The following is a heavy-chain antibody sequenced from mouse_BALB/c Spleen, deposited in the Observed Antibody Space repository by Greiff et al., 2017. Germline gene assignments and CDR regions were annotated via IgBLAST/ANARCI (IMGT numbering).Heavy chain of an antibody. CDR2: INPSTGYT. J-gene: IGHJ3*01. D-gene: IGHD1-1*01. V-gene: IGHV1-7*01. CDR3: ARGYYGSGFAY. Sequence: QVQLKESGAELAKPGASVKMSCKASGYTFTSYWMHWVKQRPGQGLEWIGYINPSTGYTEYNQKFKDKATLTADKSSSTAYMQLSSLTSEDSAVYYCARGYYGSGFAYWGQGTLVTVSA. CDR1: GYTFTSYW.